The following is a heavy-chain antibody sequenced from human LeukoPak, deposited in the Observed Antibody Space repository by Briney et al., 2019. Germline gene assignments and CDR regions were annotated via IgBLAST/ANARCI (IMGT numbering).Heavy chain of an antibody. D-gene: IGHD6-6*01. Sequence: GGSLRLSCAASGFTFSSYWMSWVRQAPGKGLEWVANIKQDGSEKYYVDSVKGRFTISRDNAKNSLYLQMNSLRAEDTAVYYCARDRRLGQTYYYYYGMDVWGQGTTVTVSS. J-gene: IGHJ6*02. CDR2: IKQDGSEK. CDR3: ARDRRLGQTYYYYYGMDV. CDR1: GFTFSSYW. V-gene: IGHV3-7*01.